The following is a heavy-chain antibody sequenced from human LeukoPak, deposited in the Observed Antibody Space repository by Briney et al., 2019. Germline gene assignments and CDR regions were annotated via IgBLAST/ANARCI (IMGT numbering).Heavy chain of an antibody. J-gene: IGHJ4*02. Sequence: SETLSLTCTVSDDPITSVYWSWIRQPPGKGLEVIGYTYVGGDTNYNPSLKSRATMSLDTSKHQVSLKMTSVTAADTAVYYCARTARVFDYWGPGILVTVSS. CDR3: ARTARVFDY. V-gene: IGHV4-4*09. CDR2: TYVGGDT. D-gene: IGHD5-18*01. CDR1: DDPITSVY.